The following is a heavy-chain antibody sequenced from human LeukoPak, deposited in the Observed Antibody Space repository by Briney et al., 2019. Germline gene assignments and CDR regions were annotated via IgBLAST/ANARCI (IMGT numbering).Heavy chain of an antibody. D-gene: IGHD3-3*01. J-gene: IGHJ6*03. V-gene: IGHV3-74*01. Sequence: GGSLRLSCAASGFTLSKYWMIHWVRQVPGKGLQWVSRINSDGSLKTHGLYTGYADSVKGRFTISTDNAKNTLYLQMNSLRAEDTAVYYCARGGGYYNFWSGDYYHYYYYMDVWGKGTTVTVSS. CDR3: ARGGGYYNFWSGDYYHYYYYMDV. CDR2: INSDGSLK. CDR1: GFTLSKYW.